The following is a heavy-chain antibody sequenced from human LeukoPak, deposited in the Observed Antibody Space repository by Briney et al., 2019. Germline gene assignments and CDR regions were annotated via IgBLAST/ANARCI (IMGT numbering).Heavy chain of an antibody. CDR2: ISYGGNT. J-gene: IGHJ4*02. Sequence: PSETLSLTRTVSGGSTSGYYWSWIRQPPGRGLEWIGYISYGGNTNYNPSLGGRVTISLDTPKNQFSLKVRSVTATDTAIYYCARHDDVPLIRNGFNYWGQGTLVTVSS. D-gene: IGHD2-2*01. V-gene: IGHV4-59*08. CDR3: ARHDDVPLIRNGFNY. CDR1: GGSTSGYY.